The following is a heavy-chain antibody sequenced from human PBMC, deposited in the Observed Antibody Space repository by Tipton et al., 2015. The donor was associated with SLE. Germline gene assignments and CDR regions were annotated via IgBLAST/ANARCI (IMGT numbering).Heavy chain of an antibody. V-gene: IGHV3-33*01. Sequence: SLRLSCAASGFPFSSSDMHWVRQAPGRGLQWVSGIWSDGSNKCYADSVKGRFTISRDNSKNALYLQMNSLRAEDTAVYYCARSLGPHPTDYWGQGTLVTVSS. D-gene: IGHD7-27*01. CDR2: IWSDGSNK. CDR3: ARSLGPHPTDY. CDR1: GFPFSSSD. J-gene: IGHJ4*02.